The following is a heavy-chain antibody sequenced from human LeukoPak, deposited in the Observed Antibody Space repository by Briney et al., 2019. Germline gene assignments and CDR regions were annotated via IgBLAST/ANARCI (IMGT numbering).Heavy chain of an antibody. V-gene: IGHV3-15*01. D-gene: IGHD3-10*01. Sequence: GGSLRLSCAASGFTFSDSWMTWVRQVPGKGLDWVGRIKSKIDGETTEYAAPVEGRFTISRDDAKTTVYLQMSGLRTEDTALYYCTTGSGSFDVWGRGTMVTVSS. CDR1: GFTFSDSW. J-gene: IGHJ3*01. CDR3: TTGSGSFDV. CDR2: IKSKIDGETT.